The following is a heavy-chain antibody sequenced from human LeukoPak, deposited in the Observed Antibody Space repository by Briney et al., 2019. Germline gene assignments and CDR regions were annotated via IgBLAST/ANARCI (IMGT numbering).Heavy chain of an antibody. D-gene: IGHD4-23*01. CDR3: ARRTTVVGPAPFDH. Sequence: PGGSLRLSCAASGFSFSIDAMSWVRQAPGKGLEWVSAISPGGDTIYYLDSVKGRFTISRDNSKNTLYLQMNSLRAEDTAVYYCARRTTVVGPAPFDHWGQGTLVTVSS. J-gene: IGHJ4*02. CDR1: GFSFSIDA. V-gene: IGHV3-23*01. CDR2: ISPGGDTI.